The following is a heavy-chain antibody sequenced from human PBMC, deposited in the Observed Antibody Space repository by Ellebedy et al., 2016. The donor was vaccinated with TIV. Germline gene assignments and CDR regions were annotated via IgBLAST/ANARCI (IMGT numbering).Heavy chain of an antibody. V-gene: IGHV3-33*01. CDR1: GFTFSSYG. CDR2: IWYDESNK. J-gene: IGHJ4*02. CDR3: AREIRHYFDY. Sequence: GGSLRLXXAASGFTFSSYGMHWVRQAPGKGLEWVAVIWYDESNKYYADSVKGRFTISRDNSKNTLYLQMNSLRAEDTAVYYCAREIRHYFDYWGQGTLVTVSS.